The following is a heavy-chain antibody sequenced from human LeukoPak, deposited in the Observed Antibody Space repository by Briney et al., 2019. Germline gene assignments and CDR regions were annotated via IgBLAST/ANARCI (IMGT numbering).Heavy chain of an antibody. CDR1: GLTLTNAW. V-gene: IGHV3-15*07. CDR3: TTGIRGD. J-gene: IGHJ4*02. D-gene: IGHD3-10*01. CDR2: IASKTDGGAT. Sequence: GGSLRLSCSASGLTLTNAWMNWVRQAPGEGLDWVGRIASKTDGGATDYAAPVKGRFTISRDDSKNTLYPQMNSLKTEDTAVYYWTTGIRGDWGQGTLVTVSS.